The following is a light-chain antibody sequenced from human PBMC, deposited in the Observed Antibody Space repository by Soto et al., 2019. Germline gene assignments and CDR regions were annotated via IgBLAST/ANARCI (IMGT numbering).Light chain of an antibody. CDR2: DAS. Sequence: EIVLTQSPATLSLSPGERATLSCRASQSVGSYLAWYQQKPGQAPRLLIYDASNRATGIPARFSGSGSGTDFTLTISSLEPEDFAVYYCQQRRNWQWTFGQGTKVEIK. J-gene: IGKJ1*01. CDR3: QQRRNWQWT. CDR1: QSVGSY. V-gene: IGKV3-11*01.